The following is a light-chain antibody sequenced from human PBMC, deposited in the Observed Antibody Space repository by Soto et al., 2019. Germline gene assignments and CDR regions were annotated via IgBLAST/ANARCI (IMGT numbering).Light chain of an antibody. CDR2: DVS. Sequence: QSALTQPASVSGSPGQSITISCTGTSSDVGGYNYVSWYQQHPGKAPKLMIYDVSNRPSGVSNRISGSKSGNTASLTISGLQADDEADYYCSSYTRSSSLVFGTGSKLTVL. V-gene: IGLV2-14*03. CDR1: SSDVGGYNY. CDR3: SSYTRSSSLV. J-gene: IGLJ1*01.